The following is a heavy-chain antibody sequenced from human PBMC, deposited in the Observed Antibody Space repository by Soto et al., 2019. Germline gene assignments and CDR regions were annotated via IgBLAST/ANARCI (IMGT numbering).Heavy chain of an antibody. J-gene: IGHJ5*02. Sequence: SETLSLTCTVPGGSVNIGTYYWSWIRQPPGKGLEWIGFIHYSGSTRYNPSLKSRVTISVDKPNNQFSLKLSSMTGADTAVYYCATRPPQIVVTLLPFPSWGQGTPVTVSS. CDR2: IHYSGST. CDR1: GGSVNIGTYY. V-gene: IGHV4-61*01. D-gene: IGHD2-15*01. CDR3: ATRPPQIVVTLLPFPS.